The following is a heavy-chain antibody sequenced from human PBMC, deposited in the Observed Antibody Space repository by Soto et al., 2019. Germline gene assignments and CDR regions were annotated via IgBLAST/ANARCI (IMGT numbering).Heavy chain of an antibody. D-gene: IGHD2-15*01. J-gene: IGHJ6*02. V-gene: IGHV1-2*04. CDR2: INPNSGGT. CDR1: GYTFTGYY. CDR3: ARGYCSGGSCYSVTDV. Sequence: ASVKVSCKASGYTFTGYYMHWVRQAPGQGLEWMGWINPNSGGTNYAQKFQGWVTMTRDTSISTAYMELSRLRSDDTAVYYCARGYCSGGSCYSVTDVWGQGTTVTVSS.